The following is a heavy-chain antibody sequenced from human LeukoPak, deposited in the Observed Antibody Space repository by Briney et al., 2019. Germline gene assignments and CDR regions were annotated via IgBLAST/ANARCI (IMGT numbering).Heavy chain of an antibody. V-gene: IGHV1-2*06. D-gene: IGHD2-15*01. CDR3: ARGYCSGGSCYSVENWFSP. Sequence: GASVKVSCKASGYTFTKYYMFWVRQAPGQGLEWMGRINPSSGGTDYAQKFQGRVTMTRDTSISTAYMELSRLRSDDTAMYYCARGYCSGGSCYSVENWFSPRGQGTLVTVSS. CDR2: INPSSGGT. CDR1: GYTFTKYY. J-gene: IGHJ5*02.